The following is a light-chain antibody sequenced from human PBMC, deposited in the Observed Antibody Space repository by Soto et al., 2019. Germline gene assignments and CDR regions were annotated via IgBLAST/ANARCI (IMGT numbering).Light chain of an antibody. J-gene: IGKJ1*01. CDR3: LQDYGDSWT. CDR1: RDVGSD. CDR2: AAS. V-gene: IGKV1-6*01. Sequence: TQMTQAPSSLSAAGGEKSIITGRASRDVGSDVSWYQQKPGQAPKLLIYAASNLYTGVPSRFSGSRSGTEFTLTISSLQPEDFASYYCLQDYGDSWTFGQGTKVDIK.